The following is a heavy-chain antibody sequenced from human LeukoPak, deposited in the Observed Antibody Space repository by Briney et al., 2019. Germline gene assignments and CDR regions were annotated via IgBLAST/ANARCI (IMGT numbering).Heavy chain of an antibody. Sequence: ASVKVSCKASGYTFTSYGISWVRQAPGQGLEWMGWISAYNGNTNYAQKLQGRVTMTTDTSTSTAYMELRSLRSDDTAVYYCASMHLYGSGSYDYYYYYYMDVWGKGTTVTVSS. CDR1: GYTFTSYG. CDR2: ISAYNGNT. D-gene: IGHD3-10*01. J-gene: IGHJ6*03. V-gene: IGHV1-18*01. CDR3: ASMHLYGSGSYDYYYYYYMDV.